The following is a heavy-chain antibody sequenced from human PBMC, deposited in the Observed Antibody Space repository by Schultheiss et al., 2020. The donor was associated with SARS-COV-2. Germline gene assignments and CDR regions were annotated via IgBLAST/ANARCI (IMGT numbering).Heavy chain of an antibody. D-gene: IGHD3-22*01. Sequence: GGSLRLSCTVSGFPFNDYWMHWVRQTPGKGLVWVSRVNEVGSITDYADSVKGRFTITRDNAKNTLYLQMNSLRAEDTAVYYCGLSDDSSGYSLRGWGQGTMVTVSS. V-gene: IGHV3-74*01. CDR1: GFPFNDYW. CDR3: GLSDDSSGYSLRG. J-gene: IGHJ3*01. CDR2: VNEVGSIT.